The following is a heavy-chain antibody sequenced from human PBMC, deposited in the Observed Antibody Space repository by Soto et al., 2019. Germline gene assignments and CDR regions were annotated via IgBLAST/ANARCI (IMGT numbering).Heavy chain of an antibody. CDR3: ARDHNWNDVGNWFDP. V-gene: IGHV1-69*01. D-gene: IGHD1-1*01. CDR2: IIPMFATT. Sequence: QVQLVQSGAEVKKPESSVKVSCKASGGTFSNYAFGWVRQAPGQGLEWMGGIIPMFATTSYAQKFQGRVTITADESTSTVYMVLSSLRSEDTAVYYCARDHNWNDVGNWFDPWGQGTPVTVSS. J-gene: IGHJ5*02. CDR1: GGTFSNYA.